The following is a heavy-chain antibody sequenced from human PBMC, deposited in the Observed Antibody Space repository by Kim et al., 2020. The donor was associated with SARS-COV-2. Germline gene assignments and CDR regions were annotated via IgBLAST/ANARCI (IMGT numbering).Heavy chain of an antibody. J-gene: IGHJ6*02. Sequence: SETLSLTCTVSGGSISSSSYYWGWIRQPPGKGLEWIGSIYYSGSTYYNPSLKSRVTISVDTSKNQFSLKLSSVTAADTAVYYCARKGGSSWPLYYYYGMDVWGQGTTVTVSS. D-gene: IGHD6-13*01. CDR3: ARKGGSSWPLYYYYGMDV. V-gene: IGHV4-39*07. CDR1: GGSISSSSYY. CDR2: IYYSGST.